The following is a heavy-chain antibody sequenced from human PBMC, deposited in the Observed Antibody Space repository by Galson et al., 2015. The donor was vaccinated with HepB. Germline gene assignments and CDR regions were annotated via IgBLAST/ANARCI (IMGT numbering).Heavy chain of an antibody. J-gene: IGHJ5*02. V-gene: IGHV1-69-2*01. CDR2: VDPKDGKT. CDR1: GYTFTDYY. Sequence: VKVSCKVSGYTFTDYYMHWVQQAPGKGLEWMGLVDPKDGKTIYAEKFQGRVTITADTSTDTVYMELSSLRSEDTAIYYCAKDDYGDQVDWFDPWGQGTLVTVSS. D-gene: IGHD4-17*01. CDR3: AKDDYGDQVDWFDP.